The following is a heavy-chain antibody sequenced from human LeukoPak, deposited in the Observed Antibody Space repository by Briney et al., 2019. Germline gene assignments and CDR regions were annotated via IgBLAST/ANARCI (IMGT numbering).Heavy chain of an antibody. V-gene: IGHV3-23*01. CDR2: IVGSGSST. J-gene: IGHJ4*02. CDR3: AKWGDYDILTGYYDSDY. CDR1: GFTFSNYA. Sequence: GGSLRLSCAASGFTFSNYAMSWVRQAPGKGLEWVSAIVGSGSSTYYADSVKGRFTISRDNSKNTLYLQLNRLRVEDTAVYYCAKWGDYDILTGYYDSDYWGQGTLVTVSS. D-gene: IGHD3-9*01.